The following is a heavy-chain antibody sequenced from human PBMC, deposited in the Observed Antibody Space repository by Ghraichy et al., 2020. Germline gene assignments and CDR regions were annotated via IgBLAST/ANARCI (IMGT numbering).Heavy chain of an antibody. CDR3: ARDSYRGTPGIAAATLAFQH. J-gene: IGHJ1*01. V-gene: IGHV6-1*01. CDR1: GDSVSSNSAA. D-gene: IGHD6-13*01. Sequence: SRTLSLTCAISGDSVSSNSAAWNWIRQSPSRGLEWLGRTYYRSKWYNDYAVSVKSRITINPDTSKNQFSLQLNSVTPEDTAVYYCARDSYRGTPGIAAATLAFQHWGQGTLVTVSS. CDR2: TYYRSKWYN.